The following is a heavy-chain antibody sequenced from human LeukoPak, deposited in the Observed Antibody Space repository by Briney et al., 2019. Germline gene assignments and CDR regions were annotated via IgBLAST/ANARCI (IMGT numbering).Heavy chain of an antibody. V-gene: IGHV4-34*01. D-gene: IGHD2-2*01. Sequence: SETLSLTCAVYGGSFSGYYWSWIRQPPGKGLEWIGEINHSGSTNYNPSLKSRVTISVDTSKNQFSLKLSCVTAADTAVYYCASSVVPAARYYYYYYGMDVWGQGTTVTVSS. CDR3: ASSVVPAARYYYYYYGMDV. J-gene: IGHJ6*02. CDR1: GGSFSGYY. CDR2: INHSGST.